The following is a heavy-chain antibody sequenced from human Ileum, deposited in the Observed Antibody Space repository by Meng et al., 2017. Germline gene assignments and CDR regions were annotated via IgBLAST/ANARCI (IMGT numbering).Heavy chain of an antibody. D-gene: IGHD2-21*02. V-gene: IGHV1-8*03. CDR1: EYTFTRAA. Sequence: SVKVPCKSSEYTFTRAAVLWVRQAAGQGLEWMGWMTPNSGNTGYAQKFQGRVAITWNTSLKTSNMELTSLNSDDTAIYYCARRALVWHRVPPPDSYPLDVWGQGTTVTVSS. CDR2: MTPNSGNT. J-gene: IGHJ6*02. CDR3: ARRALVWHRVPPPDSYPLDV.